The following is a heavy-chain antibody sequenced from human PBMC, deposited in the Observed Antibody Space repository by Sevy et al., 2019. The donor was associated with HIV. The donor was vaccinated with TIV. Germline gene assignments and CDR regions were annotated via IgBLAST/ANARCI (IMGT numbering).Heavy chain of an antibody. D-gene: IGHD3-3*01. V-gene: IGHV1-24*01. J-gene: IGHJ6*02. Sequence: ASVKVSGKVSGYTLTELSMHWVRQAPGKGLEWMGGFDPEDGETIYAQKFQGRVTMTEDTSTDTAYMELSSLRSEDTAVYYCATGISDSYYYGMDVWGQGTTVTVSS. CDR3: ATGISDSYYYGMDV. CDR1: GYTLTELS. CDR2: FDPEDGET.